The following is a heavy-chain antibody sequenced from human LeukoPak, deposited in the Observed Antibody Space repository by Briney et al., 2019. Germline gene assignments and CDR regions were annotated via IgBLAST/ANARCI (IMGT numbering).Heavy chain of an antibody. Sequence: GGSLRLSCAASGFTFSSYSMNWVRQAPGKGLEWVSSISSSSSYIYYAGSVKGRFTISRDNAKNSLYLQMNSLRAEDTAVYYCARDGSTSYGMDVWGQGTTVTVSS. V-gene: IGHV3-21*01. CDR1: GFTFSSYS. CDR2: ISSSSSYI. CDR3: ARDGSTSYGMDV. J-gene: IGHJ6*02.